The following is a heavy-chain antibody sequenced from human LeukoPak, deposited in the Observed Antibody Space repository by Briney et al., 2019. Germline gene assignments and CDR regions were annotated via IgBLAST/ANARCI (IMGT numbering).Heavy chain of an antibody. V-gene: IGHV3-53*01. J-gene: IGHJ4*02. CDR3: TKVATTPVWAPDL. CDR1: GLTVRNNY. D-gene: IGHD1-1*01. CDR2: IQSDGTT. Sequence: GGSLRLSCVVSGLTVRNNYMSWVRQAPGKGLEWVSIIQSDGTTIYADFVKGRFTISRDTSKNRLYLEMDSLRAEDTAIYCCTKVATTPVWAPDLWGQGTLVTVSS.